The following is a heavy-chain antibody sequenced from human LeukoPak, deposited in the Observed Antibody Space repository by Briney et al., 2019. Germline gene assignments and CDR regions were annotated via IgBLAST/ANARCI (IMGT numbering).Heavy chain of an antibody. CDR1: RFTFSSYA. D-gene: IGHD6-13*01. CDR3: AKGTIAAAGYLDS. Sequence: PGGSLRLSCAASRFTFSSYAMNWVRQAPGKGLEWVSAISGSGGSTYYADSVKGRFTISRDNPKNTLYLQMNSLRAEDTAVYYCAKGTIAAAGYLDSWGQGTLVTVSS. J-gene: IGHJ4*02. CDR2: ISGSGGST. V-gene: IGHV3-23*01.